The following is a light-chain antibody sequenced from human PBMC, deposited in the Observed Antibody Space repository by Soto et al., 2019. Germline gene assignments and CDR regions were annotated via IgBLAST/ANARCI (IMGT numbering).Light chain of an antibody. CDR2: EVN. J-gene: IGLJ3*02. Sequence: QSALTQSPSASASPGQSVTISCTGSSGDIGAYNYVSWYQQHPGKAPKLIIYEVNKRPSGVPDRFSGSKSGITASLTVSGLQADDEADYYCGAHAGSNTWVFGGRTKLTVL. CDR1: SGDIGAYNY. CDR3: GAHAGSNTWV. V-gene: IGLV2-8*01.